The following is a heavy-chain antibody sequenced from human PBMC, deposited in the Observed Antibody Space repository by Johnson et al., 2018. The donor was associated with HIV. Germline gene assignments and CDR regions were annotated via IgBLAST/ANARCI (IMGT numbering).Heavy chain of an antibody. CDR2: INWNGGST. V-gene: IGHV3-20*04. Sequence: VQLVESGGGVVRPGGSLRLSCSASGFTFDDYGMSWVRQAPGKGLEWVSVINWNGGSTGYAVSVQGLFTISRDNAKNSLYLQMNSLTVEDTALYYCARADRDSGTYHDAFDIWGQGTMVTVSS. CDR3: ARADRDSGTYHDAFDI. CDR1: GFTFDDYG. J-gene: IGHJ3*02. D-gene: IGHD1-26*01.